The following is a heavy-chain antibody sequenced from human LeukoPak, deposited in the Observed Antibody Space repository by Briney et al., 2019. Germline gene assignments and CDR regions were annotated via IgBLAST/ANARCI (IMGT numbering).Heavy chain of an antibody. Sequence: GESLKSSCKGSGYSFTSYWISWVRQMPGKGLEWMGRIDPSDSYTNYSPSFQGHVTISADKSISTAYLQWSSLKASDTAIYYCARQEGSSYYYCWGQGTLVTVSS. CDR2: IDPSDSYT. J-gene: IGHJ4*02. D-gene: IGHD3-22*01. V-gene: IGHV5-10-1*01. CDR1: GYSFTSYW. CDR3: ARQEGSSYYYC.